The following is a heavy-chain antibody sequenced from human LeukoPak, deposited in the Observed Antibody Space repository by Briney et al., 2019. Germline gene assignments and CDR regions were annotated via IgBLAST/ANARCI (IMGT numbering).Heavy chain of an antibody. CDR1: GGSISSSSYY. J-gene: IGHJ4*02. CDR3: ARLRDGYNCDY. V-gene: IGHV4-39*07. Sequence: ETLSLTCTVSGGSISSSSYYWGWIRQPPGKGLEWIGSIYYSGSTYYNPSLKSRVTISVDTSKNQFSLKLSSVTAADTAVYYCARLRDGYNCDYWGQGTLVTVSS. D-gene: IGHD5-24*01. CDR2: IYYSGST.